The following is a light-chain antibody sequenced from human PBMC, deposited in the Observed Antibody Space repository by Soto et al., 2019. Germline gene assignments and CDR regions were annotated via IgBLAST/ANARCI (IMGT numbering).Light chain of an antibody. V-gene: IGLV2-8*01. CDR1: SSDVGGYNY. Sequence: QSALTQPPSASGSPGQSVTISCTGTSSDVGGYNYVSWYQQHPGKAPKLMIYEVSKRPSGVPDRFSGSKSGNTASLTVSGLQAGDEADYYCSSYAGSNYVFGTGNKVTVL. CDR2: EVS. CDR3: SSYAGSNYV. J-gene: IGLJ1*01.